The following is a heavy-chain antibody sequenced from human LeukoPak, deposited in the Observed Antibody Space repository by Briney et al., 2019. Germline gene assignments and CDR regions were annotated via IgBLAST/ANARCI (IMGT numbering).Heavy chain of an antibody. V-gene: IGHV4-4*02. CDR3: ARRTTYYYDSSGYYEDY. CDR2: VYRSGST. D-gene: IGHD3-22*01. CDR1: GDSISSSNW. Sequence: KPSETLSLTCAVSGDSISSSNWWSWVRQPPGKGLGWIGEVYRSGSTNYNPSLKSRVTISVDKSKNQFSLKLSSVTAADTAVYYCARRTTYYYDSSGYYEDYWGQGTLVTVSS. J-gene: IGHJ4*02.